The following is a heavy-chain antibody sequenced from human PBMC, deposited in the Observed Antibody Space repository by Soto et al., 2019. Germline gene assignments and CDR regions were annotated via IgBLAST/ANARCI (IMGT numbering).Heavy chain of an antibody. D-gene: IGHD3-10*01. CDR3: AHSLWYGSGSPSYFDY. CDR1: GFSLRTRGVG. CDR2: IYWHDDE. Sequence: SGPTLVQPTQTLTLTCTFSGFSLRTRGVGVGWIRQPPGKALEWLALIYWHDDERYSPSLKSRLTITKDTSKNQVVLTLTNLDPVDTATYYCAHSLWYGSGSPSYFDYWGQGTLVTVSS. V-gene: IGHV2-5*01. J-gene: IGHJ4*02.